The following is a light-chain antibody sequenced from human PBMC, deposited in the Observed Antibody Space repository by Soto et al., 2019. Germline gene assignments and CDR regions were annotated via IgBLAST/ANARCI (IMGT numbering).Light chain of an antibody. CDR3: QRYDNWPLT. Sequence: EIVMTRSPATLSVSPGESATLSCRASQSISGNLAWYQQKPGLSPRLLIYHTSTRATGVPARFSGSGSGTEFSLTISSLQSEDFAVYYCQRYDNWPLTFGGGTKVEIK. V-gene: IGKV3-15*01. CDR2: HTS. CDR1: QSISGN. J-gene: IGKJ4*01.